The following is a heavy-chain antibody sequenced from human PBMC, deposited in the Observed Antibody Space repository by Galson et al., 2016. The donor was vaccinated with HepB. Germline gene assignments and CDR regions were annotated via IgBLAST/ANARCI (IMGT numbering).Heavy chain of an antibody. D-gene: IGHD2-21*02. J-gene: IGHJ4*02. CDR3: ARDRGSYCGGDCSDYYVDY. CDR1: GFTFSDYY. V-gene: IGHV3-11*06. CDR2: ISVTSTYT. Sequence: SLRLSCAASGFTFSDYYMSWIRQAPGKGLEWVSYISVTSTYTNYADSVKGRFTVSRDNATNSLYLQMNTLRAEDTAIYYCARDRGSYCGGDCSDYYVDYWGQGTLVTVSS.